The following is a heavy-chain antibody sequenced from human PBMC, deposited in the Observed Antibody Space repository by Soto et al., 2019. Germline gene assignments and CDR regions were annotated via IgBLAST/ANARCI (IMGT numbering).Heavy chain of an antibody. CDR3: ARDGWFGELYLGDDAFDI. CDR2: ISAYNGNT. D-gene: IGHD3-10*01. V-gene: IGHV1-18*01. J-gene: IGHJ3*02. CDR1: GYTFTSYV. Sequence: QVQLVQSGAEVKKPGASVKVSCKASGYTFTSYVISWVRQAPGKGLEWLGWISAYNGNTNYAQKLQGRVTMTTDTSTSTAYMELRSLRSDDTAVYYCARDGWFGELYLGDDAFDIWGQGTMVTVSS.